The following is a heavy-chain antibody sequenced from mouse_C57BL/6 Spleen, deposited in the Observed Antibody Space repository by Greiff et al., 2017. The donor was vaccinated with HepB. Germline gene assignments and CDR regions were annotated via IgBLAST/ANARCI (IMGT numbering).Heavy chain of an antibody. CDR2: IYPGDGDT. Sequence: VQLQESGAELVKPGASVKISCKASGYAFSSYWMNWVKQRPGKGLEWIGQIYPGDGDTNYNGKFKGKATLTADKSSSTAYMQLSSLTSEDSAVYFCARVFYDGNYEWYFDVWGTGTTVTVSS. CDR3: ARVFYDGNYEWYFDV. J-gene: IGHJ1*03. D-gene: IGHD2-1*01. CDR1: GYAFSSYW. V-gene: IGHV1-80*01.